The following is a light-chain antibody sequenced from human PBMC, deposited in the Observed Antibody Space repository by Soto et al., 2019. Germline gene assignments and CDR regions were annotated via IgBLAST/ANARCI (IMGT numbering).Light chain of an antibody. V-gene: IGKV1-39*01. Sequence: DIPMTQSPSSLSAFVGDRVTITCRASQSISGNLNWYQQKPGKAPNLLIYAASSLQSGVPSRFSGSASGTEFTLTISSLQPEDFAAYYCHQSGSAPWTFGQGTKVEIK. J-gene: IGKJ1*01. CDR3: HQSGSAPWT. CDR2: AAS. CDR1: QSISGN.